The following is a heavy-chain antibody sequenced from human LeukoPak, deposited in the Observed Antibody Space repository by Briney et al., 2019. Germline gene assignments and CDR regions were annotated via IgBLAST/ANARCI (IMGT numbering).Heavy chain of an antibody. V-gene: IGHV1-2*02. J-gene: IGHJ4*02. Sequence: ASVKVSCKASGYTFTGYYMHWVRQAPGQGLEWMGWINPNSGGTNYAQKFQGRVTMTRDTSISTAYMELSRLRSDDTAVYYCARVNVFGNKDRVLRSLEWSYWGQGTLVTVSS. CDR3: ARVNVFGNKDRVLRSLEWSY. CDR1: GYTFTGYY. D-gene: IGHD3-3*01. CDR2: INPNSGGT.